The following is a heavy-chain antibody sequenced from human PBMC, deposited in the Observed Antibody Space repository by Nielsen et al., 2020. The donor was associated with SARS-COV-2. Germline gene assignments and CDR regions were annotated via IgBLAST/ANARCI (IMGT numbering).Heavy chain of an antibody. J-gene: IGHJ6*02. Sequence: SCTVSGGSISSSSYYWGWIRQPPGKGLEWIGSIYYSGSTYYNPSLKSRVTISVDTSKNQFSLKLSSVTAADTAVYYCARGELQYYYYGMDVWGQGTTVTVSS. CDR1: GGSISSSSYY. V-gene: IGHV4-39*01. D-gene: IGHD1-7*01. CDR3: ARGELQYYYYGMDV. CDR2: IYYSGST.